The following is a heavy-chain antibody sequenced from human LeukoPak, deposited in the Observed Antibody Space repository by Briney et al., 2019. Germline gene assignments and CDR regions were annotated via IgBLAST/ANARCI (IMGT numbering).Heavy chain of an antibody. CDR2: INPNSGGT. V-gene: IGHV1-2*02. CDR1: GYTFTGYY. Sequence: ASVKVSCKASGYTFTGYYMHWVRQAPGQGLEWMGWINPNSGGTNYAQKFQGRVTMTRDTSISTAHMELTGLGSDDTAVYYCARGGYYDSSGFDNWGQGTLVTVSS. D-gene: IGHD3-22*01. CDR3: ARGGYYDSSGFDN. J-gene: IGHJ4*02.